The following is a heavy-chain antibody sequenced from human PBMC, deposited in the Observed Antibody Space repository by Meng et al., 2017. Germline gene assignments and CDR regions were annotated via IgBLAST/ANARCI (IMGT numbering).Heavy chain of an antibody. V-gene: IGHV3-21*01. CDR3: ARDLFGSIAAPYYYYGMDV. J-gene: IGHJ6*04. D-gene: IGHD6-6*01. CDR1: GFTFSSYS. Sequence: GESLKISCAASGFTFSSYSMNWVRQAPGKGLEWVSSISSSSSYIYYADSVKGRFTISRDNAKNSLYLRMNSLRAEDTAVYYCARDLFGSIAAPYYYYGMDVRGKG. CDR2: ISSSSSYI.